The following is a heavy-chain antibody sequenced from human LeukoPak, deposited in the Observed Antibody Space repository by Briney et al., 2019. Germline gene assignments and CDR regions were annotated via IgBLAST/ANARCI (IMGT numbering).Heavy chain of an antibody. D-gene: IGHD5-18*01. CDR1: GGSISSGGYY. Sequence: PSETLSLTCTVSGGSISSGGYYWSWIRQHPGKGLEWIGYIYYSGSTYYNPSLKSRVTISVDTSKNRFSLKLSSVTAADTAVYYCARVRIDTARTPDYWGQGTLVTVSS. V-gene: IGHV4-31*03. CDR2: IYYSGST. CDR3: ARVRIDTARTPDY. J-gene: IGHJ4*02.